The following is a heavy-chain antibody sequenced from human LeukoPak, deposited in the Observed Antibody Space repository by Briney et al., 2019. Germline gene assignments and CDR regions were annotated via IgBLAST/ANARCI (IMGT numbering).Heavy chain of an antibody. CDR3: ALLSGGTIVVGPRDY. CDR2: ISGSGGST. CDR1: GFTFSSYA. Sequence: GGSLRLSCAASGFTFSSYAMSWVRQAPGKGLEWVSAISGSGGSTYYADSVKGRFTISRDNSKNTLYLQMNSLRAEDTAVYYCALLSGGTIVVGPRDYWGQGTLVTVSS. D-gene: IGHD3-22*01. J-gene: IGHJ4*02. V-gene: IGHV3-23*01.